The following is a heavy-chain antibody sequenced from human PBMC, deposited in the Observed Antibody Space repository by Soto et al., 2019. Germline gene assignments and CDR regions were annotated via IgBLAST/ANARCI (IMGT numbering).Heavy chain of an antibody. CDR3: VREDMSGTYYFDY. D-gene: IGHD1-26*01. J-gene: IGHJ4*02. V-gene: IGHV4-61*01. Sequence: SETLSLTCRVSGASGSSETHFWTWIRQPPGKGLEWIGYVYRTGITNSNPALTSRVTVSADRSKNQFSLTLRSVTAADTAVYYCVREDMSGTYYFDYWGPGIQVTVSS. CDR1: GASGSSETHF. CDR2: VYRTGIT.